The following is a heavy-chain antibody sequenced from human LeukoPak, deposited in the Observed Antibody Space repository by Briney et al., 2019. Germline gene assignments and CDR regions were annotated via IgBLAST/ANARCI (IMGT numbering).Heavy chain of an antibody. V-gene: IGHV5-51*01. CDR1: RYSFTSYW. Sequence: GESLKISCKGSRYSFTSYWIGWVRQMPGKGLEWMGIIYPGDSDTRYSPSFQGQVTISADKSISTAYLQWSSLKASDTAMYYCASAAGYGDYVGCFDYWGQGTLVTVSS. J-gene: IGHJ4*02. CDR2: IYPGDSDT. CDR3: ASAAGYGDYVGCFDY. D-gene: IGHD4-17*01.